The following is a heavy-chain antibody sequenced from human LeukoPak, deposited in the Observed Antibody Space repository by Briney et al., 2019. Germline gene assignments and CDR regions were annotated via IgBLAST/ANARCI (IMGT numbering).Heavy chain of an antibody. CDR1: GYTFTSYF. CDR2: INPSGGST. V-gene: IGHV1-46*01. Sequence: ASVMVSCKASGYTFTSYFMHWVRQAPGQGLEWMGIINPSGGSTNCAQKFQGRVTMTRDTSTSTVYMELSSLRSEDTAVYYCAKAHYYDSSDYGGIEHWGQGTLVTVSS. D-gene: IGHD3-22*01. CDR3: AKAHYYDSSDYGGIEH. J-gene: IGHJ1*01.